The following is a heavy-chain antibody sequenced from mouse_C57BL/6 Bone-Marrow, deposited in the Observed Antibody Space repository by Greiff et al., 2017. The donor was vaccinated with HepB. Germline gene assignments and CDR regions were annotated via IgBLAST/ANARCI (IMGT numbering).Heavy chain of an antibody. CDR2: ISYDGSN. D-gene: IGHD1-1*01. J-gene: IGHJ4*01. CDR3: ARDGSTQYYYAMDY. Sequence: EVKLMESGPGLVKPSQSLSLTCSVTGYSITSGYYWNWIRQFPGNKLEWMGYISYDGSNNYNPSLKNRISITRDTSKNQFFLKLNSVTTEDTATYYCARDGSTQYYYAMDYWGQGTSVTVSS. CDR1: GYSITSGYY. V-gene: IGHV3-6*01.